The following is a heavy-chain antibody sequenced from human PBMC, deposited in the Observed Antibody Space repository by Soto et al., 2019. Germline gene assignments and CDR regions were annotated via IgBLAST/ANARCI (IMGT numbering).Heavy chain of an antibody. CDR3: AGTTPHQWYYMDF. D-gene: IGHD1-7*01. Sequence: SETLSLTCTVSGGSISIYYWSWIRQPPGKGLEWIGYIYYSGSTNYNPSLKSRVTISVDTSKNQFSLKLSSVTPEDTAVYYCAGTTPHQWYYMDFWGKGTMVTVSS. CDR1: GGSISIYY. CDR2: IYYSGST. V-gene: IGHV4-59*12. J-gene: IGHJ6*03.